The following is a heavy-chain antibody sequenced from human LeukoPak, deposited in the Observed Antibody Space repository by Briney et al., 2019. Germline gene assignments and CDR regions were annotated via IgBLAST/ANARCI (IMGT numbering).Heavy chain of an antibody. V-gene: IGHV3-30*02. Sequence: GGSLRLSCAAAGFTFSSYGRHWVRQAPGKGLEWVAFIRYDGSNKYYADSVKGRFTISRDNSKNTLYLQMNSLRAEDTAVYYCARGNYGGNYYFHYWGQGTLVTVSS. J-gene: IGHJ4*02. CDR3: ARGNYGGNYYFHY. CDR2: IRYDGSNK. CDR1: GFTFSSYG. D-gene: IGHD4-23*01.